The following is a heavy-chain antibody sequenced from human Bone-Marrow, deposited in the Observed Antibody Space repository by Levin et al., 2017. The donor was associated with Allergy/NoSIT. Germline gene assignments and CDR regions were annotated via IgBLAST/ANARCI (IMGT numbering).Heavy chain of an antibody. D-gene: IGHD6-13*01. J-gene: IGHJ5*02. CDR3: ARDLEGSSWYWGRGWFDP. Sequence: GESLKISCKASGYTFTGYYMHWVRQAPGQGLEWMGRINPNSGGTNYAQKFQGRVTMTRDTSISTAYMELSRLRSDDTAVYYCARDLEGSSWYWGRGWFDPWGQGTLVTVSS. CDR1: GYTFTGYY. CDR2: INPNSGGT. V-gene: IGHV1-2*06.